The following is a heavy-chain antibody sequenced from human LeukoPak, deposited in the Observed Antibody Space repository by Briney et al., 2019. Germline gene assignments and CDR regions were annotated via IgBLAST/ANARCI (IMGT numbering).Heavy chain of an antibody. CDR1: GGSISSYY. Sequence: SETLSLTCTVSGGSISSYYWSWIRQPPGKGLEWIGYIYYSGSTNYNPSLKSRVTISVDTSKNQFSLKLSSVTAADTAVYYCARTHCSGGSCYSFDYWGQGTLVTVSS. CDR3: ARTHCSGGSCYSFDY. V-gene: IGHV4-59*01. CDR2: IYYSGST. J-gene: IGHJ4*02. D-gene: IGHD2-15*01.